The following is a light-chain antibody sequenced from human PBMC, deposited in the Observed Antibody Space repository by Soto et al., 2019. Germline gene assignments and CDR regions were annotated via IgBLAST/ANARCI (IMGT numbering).Light chain of an antibody. CDR1: QSVSSY. Sequence: EIVWTQYPATLSLSPGERATLSCRASQSVSSYLAWYQQKPGQAPRLLIYDASNRASGIPDRFSGSGSGTDFTLTISRLEPEDFAVYYCQQYNNWPRTFGQGTKVDI. CDR3: QQYNNWPRT. CDR2: DAS. J-gene: IGKJ1*01. V-gene: IGKV3-11*01.